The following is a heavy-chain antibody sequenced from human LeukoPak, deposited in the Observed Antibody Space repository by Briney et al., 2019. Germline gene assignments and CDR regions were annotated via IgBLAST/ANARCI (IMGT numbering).Heavy chain of an antibody. V-gene: IGHV4-34*01. D-gene: IGHD1-26*01. J-gene: IGHJ4*02. Sequence: SETLSLTCAVYGGSFSGYYWSWIRQPPGKGLEWIGSIYYSGSTYYNPSLKSRVTISVDTSKNQFSLKLSSVTAADTAVYYCARLGGSYFDVWGQGTLVTVSS. CDR1: GGSFSGYY. CDR2: IYYSGST. CDR3: ARLGGSYFDV.